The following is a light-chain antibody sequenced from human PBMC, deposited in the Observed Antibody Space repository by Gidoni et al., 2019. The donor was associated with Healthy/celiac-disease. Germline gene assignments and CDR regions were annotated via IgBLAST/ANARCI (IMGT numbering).Light chain of an antibody. CDR2: DAS. CDR3: QQYDNLPRVT. J-gene: IGKJ5*01. Sequence: DIQMTQSPSSLSASVGDRVTITCQASQDISNYLNWYQQKPGKAPKLLIYDASNLETGVPSRVSGSGSGTDFTFTISSLQPEDIATYYCQQYDNLPRVTFGQXTRLEIK. V-gene: IGKV1-33*01. CDR1: QDISNY.